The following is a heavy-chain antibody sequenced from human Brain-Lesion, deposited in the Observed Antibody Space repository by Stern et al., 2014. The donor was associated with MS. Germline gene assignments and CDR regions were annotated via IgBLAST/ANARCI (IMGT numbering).Heavy chain of an antibody. V-gene: IGHV4-59*01. J-gene: IGHJ4*02. Sequence: QVQLQESGPGLVKPSETLSLTCTVSYDSISSYYWTWLRQPPGKGLEWIGYINYRRNPNYNPALKSRVTISVDTSKNQFSLKLTSVTAADTVVYYCARAFSDYHDSTPGYWGQGTLVTVSS. CDR2: INYRRNP. CDR1: YDSISSYY. CDR3: ARAFSDYHDSTPGY. D-gene: IGHD3-22*01.